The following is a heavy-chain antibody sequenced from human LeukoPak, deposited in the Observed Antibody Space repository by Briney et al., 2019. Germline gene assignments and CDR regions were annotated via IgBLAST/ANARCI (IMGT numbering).Heavy chain of an antibody. Sequence: GASVKVSCKASGYSFTGYYMHWVRQAPGQGLEWMGWISAYNGNTNYAQKLQGRVTMTRDMSTSTVYMELSSLRSEDTAVYYCARSFSGDYYYMDVWGKGTTVTVSS. J-gene: IGHJ6*03. V-gene: IGHV1-18*04. CDR2: ISAYNGNT. CDR1: GYSFTGYY. D-gene: IGHD6-25*01. CDR3: ARSFSGDYYYMDV.